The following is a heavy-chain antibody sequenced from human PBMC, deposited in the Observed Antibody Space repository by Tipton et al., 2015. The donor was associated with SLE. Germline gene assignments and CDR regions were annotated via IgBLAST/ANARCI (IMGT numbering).Heavy chain of an antibody. CDR1: GYSISSGYY. J-gene: IGHJ3*02. CDR3: ARAWTSTWYPYDAFDI. V-gene: IGHV4-38-2*01. Sequence: TLSLTCAVSGYSISSGYYWGWIRQSPGKGLEWIGTLHDSGTTYYNPSLKSRVTISVDPSKNQFSLKLSSVTAADTAVYYCARAWTSTWYPYDAFDIWGQGTMVTVSS. D-gene: IGHD6-13*01. CDR2: LHDSGTT.